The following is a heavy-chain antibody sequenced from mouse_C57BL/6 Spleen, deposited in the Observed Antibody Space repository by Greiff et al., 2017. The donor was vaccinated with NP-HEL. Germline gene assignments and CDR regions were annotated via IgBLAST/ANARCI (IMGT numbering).Heavy chain of an antibody. V-gene: IGHV14-3*01. J-gene: IGHJ4*01. CDR1: GFNIKNTY. CDR2: IDPANGNT. Sequence: VQLQQSVAELVRPGASVKLSCTASGFNIKNTYMHWVKQRPEQGLEWIGRIDPANGNTKYAPKFQGKATITADTSSNTAYLQLSSRTSEDTAIYYCACFYYSNPYYYAMDYWGQGTSVTVSS. D-gene: IGHD2-5*01. CDR3: ACFYYSNPYYYAMDY.